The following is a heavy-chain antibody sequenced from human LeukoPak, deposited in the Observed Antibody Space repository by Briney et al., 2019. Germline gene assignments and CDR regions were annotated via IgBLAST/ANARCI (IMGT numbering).Heavy chain of an antibody. D-gene: IGHD3-10*01. CDR1: GYSFTRYF. CDR2: IIPSDGST. CDR3: ARGKVVTMVRGVIITYFDY. Sequence: VASVKVSCKASGYSFTRYFIHWVRQAPGQGPEWMGIIIPSDGSTSYAQKFQGRVTMTRDTSTSTVYMELSSLRSEDTAVYYCARGKVVTMVRGVIITYFDYWGQGTLVTVSS. V-gene: IGHV1-46*01. J-gene: IGHJ4*02.